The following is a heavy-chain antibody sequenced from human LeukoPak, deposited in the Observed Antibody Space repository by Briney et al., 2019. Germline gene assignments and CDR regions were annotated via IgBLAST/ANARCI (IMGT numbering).Heavy chain of an antibody. J-gene: IGHJ5*02. V-gene: IGHV4-39*01. CDR1: GDSISSSIHS. D-gene: IGHD3-10*01. Sequence: PSETLSLTCIVSGDSISSSIHSWGWIRQPPGKGLEWIGTIYYSGNTYYNPSLKSRVTISVDTSKNQFSLKLSSVTAADTAVYYCARLANSAYASGSRLNWFDPWGQGTLVTVSS. CDR2: IYYSGNT. CDR3: ARLANSAYASGSRLNWFDP.